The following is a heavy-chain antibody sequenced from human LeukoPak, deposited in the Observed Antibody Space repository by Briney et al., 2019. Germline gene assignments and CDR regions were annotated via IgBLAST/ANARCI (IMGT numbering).Heavy chain of an antibody. CDR3: ARDLRWVITTPLYYGMDV. CDR1: GYTFTSYA. D-gene: IGHD3-22*01. CDR2: INTNTGNP. J-gene: IGHJ6*02. Sequence: GASVKVSCKASGYTFTSYAMDWVRQAPGQGLEWMGWINTNTGNPTYAQGFTGRFVFSLDTSVSTAYLQINSLTAEDTAVYYCARDLRWVITTPLYYGMDVWGQGTTVTVSS. V-gene: IGHV7-4-1*02.